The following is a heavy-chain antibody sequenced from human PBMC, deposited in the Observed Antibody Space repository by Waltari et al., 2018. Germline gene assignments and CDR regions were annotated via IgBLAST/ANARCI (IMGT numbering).Heavy chain of an antibody. CDR2: SNSDGSST. CDR3: ARGARRTTVTTGWWYFDL. D-gene: IGHD4-17*01. Sequence: EVQLVESGGGLVQPGGSLGLSCAASGLTHSMCCMHFVRQAPGKGLVWVSRSNSDGSSTSYADSVKGRFTISKDNAKNTVYLQMNSLRAEDTAIYYCARGARRTTVTTGWWYFDLWGRGTLVTVSS. CDR1: GLTHSMCC. V-gene: IGHV3-74*01. J-gene: IGHJ2*01.